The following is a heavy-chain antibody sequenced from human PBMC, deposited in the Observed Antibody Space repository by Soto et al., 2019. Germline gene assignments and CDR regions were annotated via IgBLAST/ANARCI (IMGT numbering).Heavy chain of an antibody. CDR1: GFTFSSYS. V-gene: IGHV3-21*01. CDR2: ISSSSIFI. D-gene: IGHD2-2*01. Sequence: GGSLRLSCAASGFTFSSYSMSWVRQAPGKGLEWISSISSSSIFIYYTDSVKGRFTISRDNAENSLYLQMSSLRAEDTAVYYCARITYCSSSSCSPFDFWGQGTQVTVSS. CDR3: ARITYCSSSSCSPFDF. J-gene: IGHJ4*02.